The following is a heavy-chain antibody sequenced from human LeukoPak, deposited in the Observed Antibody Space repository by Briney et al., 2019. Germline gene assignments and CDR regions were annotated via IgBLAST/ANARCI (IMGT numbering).Heavy chain of an antibody. Sequence: SGTLSLTCAVSGGSISSSNWWSWVRQPPGKGLEWIGEIYHSGSTNYNPSLKSRVTISVDTSKNQFSLKLSSVTAADTAVYYCARVALYDSSGYYFDYWGQGTLVTVSS. CDR2: IYHSGST. CDR3: ARVALYDSSGYYFDY. V-gene: IGHV4-4*02. CDR1: GGSISSSNW. J-gene: IGHJ4*02. D-gene: IGHD3-22*01.